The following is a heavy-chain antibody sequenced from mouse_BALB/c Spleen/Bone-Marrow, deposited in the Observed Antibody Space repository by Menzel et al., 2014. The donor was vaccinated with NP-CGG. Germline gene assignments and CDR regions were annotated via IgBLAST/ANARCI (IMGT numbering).Heavy chain of an antibody. V-gene: IGHV2-6-1*01. CDR2: IWYDGST. CDR3: AKHGGGYFDY. CDR1: GFSLTSYG. Sequence: VHLVESGPGLVAPSQILSITCTISGFSLTSYGVHWVRQPPGKGLEWLTVIWYDGSTTYNSALKSRLTISKDNSKSQVFLKMNSLQTDDTGMYYCAKHGGGYFDYWGQGTSLTVSS. J-gene: IGHJ2*02.